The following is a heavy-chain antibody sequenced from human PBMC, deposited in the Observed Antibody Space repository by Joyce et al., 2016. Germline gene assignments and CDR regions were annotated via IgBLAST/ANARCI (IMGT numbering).Heavy chain of an antibody. CDR1: GFTFSSYA. V-gene: IGHV3-23*01. CDR3: AKGTYYDFWNSYNDY. J-gene: IGHJ4*02. Sequence: EVQLLESGGGLVQPGGSLRLACAASGFTFSSYAMSWVRQAPGKGLEWVSAISGSGGSTYYADSVKGRFTISRDNSKNTLYLQMNSLRAEDTAVYYCAKGTYYDFWNSYNDYWGQGTLVTVSS. D-gene: IGHD3-3*01. CDR2: ISGSGGST.